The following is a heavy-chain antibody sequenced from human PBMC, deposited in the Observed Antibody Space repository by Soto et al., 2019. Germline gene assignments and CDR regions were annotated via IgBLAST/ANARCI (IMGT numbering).Heavy chain of an antibody. Sequence: PGGSLRLSCAASGFTFSSYGMHWVRQAPGKGLEWVAVIWYDGSNKYYADSVKGRFTISRDNSKNSLYLQMNSLRAEDTAVYYCARVYSSSWYDWFDPWGQGTLVTVSS. V-gene: IGHV3-33*01. CDR1: GFTFSSYG. D-gene: IGHD6-13*01. CDR3: ARVYSSSWYDWFDP. CDR2: IWYDGSNK. J-gene: IGHJ5*02.